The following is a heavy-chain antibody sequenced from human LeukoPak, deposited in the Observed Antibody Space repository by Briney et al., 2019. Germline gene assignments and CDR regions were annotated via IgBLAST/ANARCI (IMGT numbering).Heavy chain of an antibody. CDR3: ARVNYVSSGWGAPFDC. V-gene: IGHV3-7*01. J-gene: IGHJ4*02. CDR1: GFTFSNYW. Sequence: GGSLRLSCAASGFTFSNYWMSWVRLAAGKGLEWVASIKEDGSETHYVDSVKGRFTISRDHAKKSLYLQINSLRAEDTAIYYCARVNYVSSGWGAPFDCWGQGTLVTVSS. D-gene: IGHD1-7*01. CDR2: IKEDGSET.